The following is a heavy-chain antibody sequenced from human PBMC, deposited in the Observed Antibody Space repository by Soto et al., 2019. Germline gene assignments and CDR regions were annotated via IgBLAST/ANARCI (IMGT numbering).Heavy chain of an antibody. CDR2: IYYSGST. J-gene: IGHJ5*02. Sequence: LSLTCTVSGGSISSSSYYWGWIRQPPGKGLEWIGSIYYSGSTYYNPSLKSRVTISVDTSKNQFSLKLSSVTAADTAVYYCASTLYDILTGFPYGWFDPWGQGTLVTVSS. CDR1: GGSISSSSYY. CDR3: ASTLYDILTGFPYGWFDP. D-gene: IGHD3-9*01. V-gene: IGHV4-39*01.